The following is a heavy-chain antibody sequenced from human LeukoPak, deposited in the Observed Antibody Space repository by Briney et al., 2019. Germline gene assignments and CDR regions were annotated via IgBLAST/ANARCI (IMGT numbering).Heavy chain of an antibody. J-gene: IGHJ4*02. CDR3: ARHAYREGAASVWVPFDY. D-gene: IGHD3-16*01. CDR1: YSIXSGYX. V-gene: IGHV4-38-2*01. Sequence: YSIXSGYXXXXIRQPXGKGXXXXGSSXHSGSTYYNPSLKSRVTISVDRSKKHFCVKLSSVTDAETAVYYCARHAYREGAASVWVPFDYWGQGTLVTVSS. CDR2: SXHSGST.